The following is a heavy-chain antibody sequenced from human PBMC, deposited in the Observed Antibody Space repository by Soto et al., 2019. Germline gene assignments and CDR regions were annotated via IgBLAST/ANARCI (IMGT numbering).Heavy chain of an antibody. J-gene: IGHJ3*02. CDR2: ISSSSSYI. CDR1: GFTFSSYS. V-gene: IGHV3-21*01. CDR3: ARDGDYVWGSYRLSDAFDI. Sequence: EVQLVESGGGLVKPGGSLRLSCAASGFTFSSYSMNWVRQAPGKGLEWVSSISSSSSYIYYADSVKGRFTISRYNAKNSLYLQMNSLRAEDTAVYYCARDGDYVWGSYRLSDAFDIWGQGTMVTVSS. D-gene: IGHD3-16*02.